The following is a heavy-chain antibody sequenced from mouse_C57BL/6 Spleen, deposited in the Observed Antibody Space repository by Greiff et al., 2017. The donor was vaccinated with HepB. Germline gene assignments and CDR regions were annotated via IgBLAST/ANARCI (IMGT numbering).Heavy chain of an antibody. CDR3: ATNTHLTEKEAMDY. V-gene: IGHV2-5*01. J-gene: IGHJ4*01. CDR1: GFSLTSYG. CDR2: IWRGGST. Sequence: QVQLQQSGPGLVQPSQSLSITCTVSGFSLTSYGVHWVRQSPGKGLEWLGVIWRGGSTDYNAAFMSRLSITKDNSKSHIFFKMNSLQADDTAIYYCATNTHLTEKEAMDYWGQGTSVTVSS.